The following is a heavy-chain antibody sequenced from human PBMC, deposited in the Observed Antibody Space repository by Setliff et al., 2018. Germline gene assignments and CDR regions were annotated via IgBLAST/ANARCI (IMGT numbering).Heavy chain of an antibody. CDR1: GYTFTGYY. CDR3: ARGYSSSWQSRMGFDP. Sequence: GASVKVSCKASGYTFTGYYMHGVRQAPGQGLEWMGWINPNSGGTNYAQKFQGWVTMTRDTSISTPYMELSRLRSDDTAVYYCARGYSSSWQSRMGFDPWGQGTLVTVSS. CDR2: INPNSGGT. D-gene: IGHD6-13*01. J-gene: IGHJ5*02. V-gene: IGHV1-2*04.